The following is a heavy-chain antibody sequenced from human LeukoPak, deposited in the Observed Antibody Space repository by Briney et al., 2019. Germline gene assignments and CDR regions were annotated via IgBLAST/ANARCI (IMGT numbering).Heavy chain of an antibody. CDR1: GGSFSGYY. V-gene: IGHV4-34*01. CDR2: INHRGST. J-gene: IGHJ6*03. Sequence: SETLSLTCAVYGGSFSGYYWSWIRQPPGKGLEWIGEINHRGSTNYNPSLKSRVTISVETSKNQFSLKLSSLTAADTAVYYCARLYYYYYMDVWGKGTTVTVSS. CDR3: ARLYYYYYMDV.